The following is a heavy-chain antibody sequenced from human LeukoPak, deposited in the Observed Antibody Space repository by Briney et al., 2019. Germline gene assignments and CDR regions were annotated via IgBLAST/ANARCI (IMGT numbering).Heavy chain of an antibody. J-gene: IGHJ4*02. CDR2: IDPSDSYT. CDR1: GYSFTSYW. Sequence: GASLKISCKGSGYSFTSYWISWVRQMPGKGLEWMGRIDPSDSYTNYSPSFQGHVTISADKSISTAYLQWSSLKASDTAMYYCARQNGGGYSSGWYEVYWGQGTLVTVSS. CDR3: ARQNGGGYSSGWYEVY. D-gene: IGHD6-19*01. V-gene: IGHV5-10-1*01.